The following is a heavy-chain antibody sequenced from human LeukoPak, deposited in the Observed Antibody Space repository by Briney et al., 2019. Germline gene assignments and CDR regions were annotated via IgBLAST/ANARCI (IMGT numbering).Heavy chain of an antibody. V-gene: IGHV6-1*01. CDR2: TYYRSKWYN. Sequence: SQTLSLTCAISGDSVSRNSATWNWIRQSPSRGLEWLGRTYYRSKWYNDYAISVKSRITINPDTSKNQFSLQLNSVTPEDTAVYYCAKDRCSNGIGCFHYYMDVWGKGTTVTISS. D-gene: IGHD2-8*01. CDR3: AKDRCSNGIGCFHYYMDV. CDR1: GDSVSRNSAT. J-gene: IGHJ6*03.